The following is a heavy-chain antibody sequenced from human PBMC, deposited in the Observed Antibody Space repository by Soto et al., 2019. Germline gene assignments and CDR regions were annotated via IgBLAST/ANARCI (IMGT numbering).Heavy chain of an antibody. CDR1: GFTFDDYT. J-gene: IGHJ4*02. Sequence: EVQLVESGGVVVQPGGSLRLSCAASGFTFDDYTMHWVRQAPGKGLEWVSLISWDGGSTYYADSVKGRFTISRDNXXNSMYLQMNSLRTEDTALYYCAKDRSSAGAGPFDYWGQGTLVTVSS. V-gene: IGHV3-43*01. CDR3: AKDRSSAGAGPFDY. CDR2: ISWDGGST. D-gene: IGHD6-13*01.